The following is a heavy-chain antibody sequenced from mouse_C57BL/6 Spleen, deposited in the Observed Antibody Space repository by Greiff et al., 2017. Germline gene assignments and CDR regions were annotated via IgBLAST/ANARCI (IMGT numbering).Heavy chain of an antibody. CDR1: GYAFSSSW. Sequence: QVQLQQSGPELVKPGASVKISCKASGYAFSSSWMNWVKQRPGKGLEWIGRIYPGDGDTNYNGKFKGKATLTADKSSSTAYMQLSSLTSEDTAVSICVRETPHGDYSENWGEGATLSVSS. CDR3: VRETPHGDYSEN. V-gene: IGHV1-82*01. D-gene: IGHD3-2*02. J-gene: IGHJ2*01. CDR2: IYPGDGDT.